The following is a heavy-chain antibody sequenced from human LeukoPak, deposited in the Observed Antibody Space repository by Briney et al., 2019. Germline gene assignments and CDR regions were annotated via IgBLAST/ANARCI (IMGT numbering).Heavy chain of an antibody. V-gene: IGHV3-33*01. J-gene: IGHJ6*02. Sequence: GGSLRLSCAASGFTFSSYGMHWVRQAPGKGLEWVAVIWYDGSNKYYADSVKGRFTISRDNSKNTLYLQMNSLRAEDTAVYYCARLYCGAGGVDVWGQGTTVNVSS. CDR3: ARLYCGAGGVDV. D-gene: IGHD2-21*01. CDR2: IWYDGSNK. CDR1: GFTFSSYG.